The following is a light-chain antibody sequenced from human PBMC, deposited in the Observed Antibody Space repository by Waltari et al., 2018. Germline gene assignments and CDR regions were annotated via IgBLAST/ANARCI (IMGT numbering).Light chain of an antibody. CDR3: QQTFSAFRT. CDR1: QTIGHY. J-gene: IGKJ4*01. V-gene: IGKV1-39*01. CDR2: ATY. Sequence: DIQMTQSPSSLSAFVGDGVTITCRASQTIGHYLNWFQQRPGKAPKLLIYATYDLQRGVPSRFSGSGSGTDFTLTISSLQPEDSATYYCQQTFSAFRTFGGGTKVEIK.